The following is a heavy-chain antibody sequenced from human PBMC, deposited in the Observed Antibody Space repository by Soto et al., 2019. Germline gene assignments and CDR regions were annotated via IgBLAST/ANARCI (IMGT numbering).Heavy chain of an antibody. Sequence: RGESLKISCKGSAYSFTNYLIAWVRQIPGKGLEWMAIIYPGDSETRYSPSFEGQVTISANKAITTAYLQWSSLKASDTAMYYCARRIPPRKDDAFDIWGQGTMVTVSS. V-gene: IGHV5-51*01. CDR2: IYPGDSET. J-gene: IGHJ3*02. CDR3: ARRIPPRKDDAFDI. D-gene: IGHD6-6*01. CDR1: AYSFTNYL.